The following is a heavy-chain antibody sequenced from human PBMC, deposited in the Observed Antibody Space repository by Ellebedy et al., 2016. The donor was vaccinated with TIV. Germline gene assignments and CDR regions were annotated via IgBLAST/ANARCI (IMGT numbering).Heavy chain of an antibody. CDR2: TYYISKWNN. CDR1: GDSVSRNSAA. CDR3: ARGKWADGLDV. Sequence: MPSETLSLTCAISGDSVSRNSAARNWIRQSPSRGLEWLGRTYYISKWNNDYAVSVKSRITINPDTSKNQFSLQLNSVTPEDAAVYYCARGKWADGLDVWGQGTTVIVSS. J-gene: IGHJ6*02. V-gene: IGHV6-1*01. D-gene: IGHD1-26*01.